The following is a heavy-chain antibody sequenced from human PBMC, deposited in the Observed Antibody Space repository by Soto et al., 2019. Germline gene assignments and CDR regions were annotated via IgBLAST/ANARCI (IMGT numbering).Heavy chain of an antibody. CDR2: IMPVFRRP. Sequence: QVQLVQSGAEVKKPESSVKVSCKASGGTFRTSAISWVRQAPGQGLEWVGGIMPVFRRPKYAQSCQGRVTMTADESTSTAYMELSSLRSDDTAVYYCARDKDRPQLGGNYYYILDVWGQGTAVTVSS. J-gene: IGHJ6*02. D-gene: IGHD3-3*02. CDR1: GGTFRTSA. V-gene: IGHV1-69*12. CDR3: ARDKDRPQLGGNYYYILDV.